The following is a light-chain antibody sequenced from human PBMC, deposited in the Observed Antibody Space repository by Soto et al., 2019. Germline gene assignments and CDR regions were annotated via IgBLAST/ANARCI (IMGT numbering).Light chain of an antibody. CDR3: QHTTDFT. Sequence: DIQITQSPSTLAASVGDTVTMTCRSSSKWLAWYQKKPGKAPELLIYDVSNLERGVPPRFSGSTSGAESTLTITGLQPDDLGTYYCQHTTDFTFGQGTKVDI. J-gene: IGKJ2*01. V-gene: IGKV1-5*01. CDR1: SSSKW. CDR2: DVS.